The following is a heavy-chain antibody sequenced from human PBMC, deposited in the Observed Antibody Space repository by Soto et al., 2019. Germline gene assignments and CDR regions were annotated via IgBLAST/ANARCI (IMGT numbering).Heavy chain of an antibody. J-gene: IGHJ4*02. D-gene: IGHD3-22*01. CDR2: ILYDGTKE. CDR1: GFTFMNYA. CDR3: ARGVVGTSYESSGFDY. Sequence: GGSLRLSCAASGFTFMNYAMHWVRQAPGKGLEWVAAILYDGTKEYYADSVKGRLTISRDNSENTLFLQMNSLRAEDTAVYYCARGVVGTSYESSGFDYWGQGALVTVSS. V-gene: IGHV3-33*05.